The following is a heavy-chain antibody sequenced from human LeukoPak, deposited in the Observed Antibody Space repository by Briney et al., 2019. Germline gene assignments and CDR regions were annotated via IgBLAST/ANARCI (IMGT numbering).Heavy chain of an antibody. J-gene: IGHJ4*02. D-gene: IGHD6-19*01. Sequence: GGSLRLSCAASGFTFSSYAMSWVRQAPGKGLEWVPAISGSGGSTYYADSVKGRFTISRDNSKNTLYLQMNSLRAEDTAVYYCAKTPGGSGLRFDYWGQGTLVTVSS. CDR2: ISGSGGST. V-gene: IGHV3-23*01. CDR1: GFTFSSYA. CDR3: AKTPGGSGLRFDY.